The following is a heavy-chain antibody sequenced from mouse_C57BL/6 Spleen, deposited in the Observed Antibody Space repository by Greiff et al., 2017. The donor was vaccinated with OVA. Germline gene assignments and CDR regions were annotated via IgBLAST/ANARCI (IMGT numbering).Heavy chain of an antibody. CDR2: ISYDGSN. CDR3: AREGYDERDFDY. Sequence: QSGPGLVKPSQSLSLTCSVTGYSITSGYYWNWIRQFPGNKLEWMGYISYDGSNNYNPSLKNRISITRDTSKNQFFLKLNSVTTEDTATYYCAREGYDERDFDYWGQGTTLTVSS. V-gene: IGHV3-6*01. J-gene: IGHJ2*01. CDR1: GYSITSGYY. D-gene: IGHD2-2*01.